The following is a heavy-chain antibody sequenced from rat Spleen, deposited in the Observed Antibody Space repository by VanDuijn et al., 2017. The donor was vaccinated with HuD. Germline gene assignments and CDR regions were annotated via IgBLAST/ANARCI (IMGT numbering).Heavy chain of an antibody. CDR3: ARPQLYLRSWYFDF. CDR1: GFTFSDYY. J-gene: IGHJ1*01. CDR2: ISYDGSST. Sequence: EVQLVESDGGLVQPGRSLKLSCAASGFTFSDYYMAWVRQAPTKGLEWVATISYDGSSTYYRDAVKGRVTISRDNAKSTLYLQRECLRAEDTATYYCARPQLYLRSWYFDFWGPGTMVTVFS. D-gene: IGHD1-2*01. V-gene: IGHV5-29*01.